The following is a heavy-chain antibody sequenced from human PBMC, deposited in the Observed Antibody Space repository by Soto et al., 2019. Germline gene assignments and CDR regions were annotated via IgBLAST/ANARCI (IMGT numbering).Heavy chain of an antibody. CDR1: GGSISASSYY. J-gene: IGHJ6*02. CDR2: IDYSGST. V-gene: IGHV4-39*01. D-gene: IGHD1-26*01. CDR3: ARRSVGDYYYYGMDV. Sequence: SETLSLTCTVSGGSISASSYYWGWIRQPPGKGLEWIGSIDYSGSTYYNPSLKSRVTISVDTSKNQFSLKLSSLTAADTAVYYCARRSVGDYYYYGMDVWGQGTTVTVSS.